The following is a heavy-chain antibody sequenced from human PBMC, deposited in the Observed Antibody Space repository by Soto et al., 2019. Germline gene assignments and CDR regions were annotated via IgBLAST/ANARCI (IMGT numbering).Heavy chain of an antibody. CDR3: VRPGMRAATESEAFDY. CDR2: IYYSGST. CDR1: GGSISSSSYY. J-gene: IGHJ4*02. V-gene: IGHV4-39*01. D-gene: IGHD2-15*01. Sequence: QLQLQESGPGLVKPSETLSLTCTVSGGSISSSSYYWGWIRQPPGKGLEWIGSIYYSGSTYYNPSLKSRVTISVDTSKNQFSLKLSSVTAADTAVYYCVRPGMRAATESEAFDYWGQGTLVTVSS.